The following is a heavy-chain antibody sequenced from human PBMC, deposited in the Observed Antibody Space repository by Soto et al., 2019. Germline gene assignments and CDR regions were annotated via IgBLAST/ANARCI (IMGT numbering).Heavy chain of an antibody. J-gene: IGHJ4*02. D-gene: IGHD2-15*01. Sequence: EVHLVESGGGLVQPGRSLRLSCEASGFTFDDYDMHWVRQAPGQGLEWVAGISHNSGSGGYADSVKGRFTISIDNAQNSLYLLLNSLRPEDTALYYCAKVPRGCGDYFDSWGQGTLVTVSS. CDR2: ISHNSGSG. CDR1: GFTFDDYD. CDR3: AKVPRGCGDYFDS. V-gene: IGHV3-9*01.